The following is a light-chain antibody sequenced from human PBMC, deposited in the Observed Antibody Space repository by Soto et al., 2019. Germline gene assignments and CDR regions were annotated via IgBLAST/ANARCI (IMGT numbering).Light chain of an antibody. CDR1: SSNIGAGYD. CDR2: ANS. CDR3: QSYDTSLSGSGV. J-gene: IGLJ1*01. Sequence: QSVLTQPPSVSGAPGQSVTISCTGSSSNIGAGYDVHWYQQRPGGAPRLLIFANSDRPSGVPDRFSASKSYTSASLTIAGLKAEHEADYSRQSYDTSLSGSGVFGTGTKVTV. V-gene: IGLV1-40*01.